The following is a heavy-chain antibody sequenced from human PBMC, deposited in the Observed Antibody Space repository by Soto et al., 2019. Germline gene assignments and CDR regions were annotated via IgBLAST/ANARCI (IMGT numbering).Heavy chain of an antibody. Sequence: PSETLSLTCTVSGDSITNNNYHWGWTRQPPGKGLEWIGTVYSNGNTYYNPSLKSRLAISVDTSKNQFSLSLISVTAADTAVYFCASLTNGRPGDYWGQGAQVTVSS. CDR1: GDSITNNNYH. CDR2: VYSNGNT. CDR3: ASLTNGRPGDY. D-gene: IGHD2-8*01. J-gene: IGHJ4*02. V-gene: IGHV4-39*01.